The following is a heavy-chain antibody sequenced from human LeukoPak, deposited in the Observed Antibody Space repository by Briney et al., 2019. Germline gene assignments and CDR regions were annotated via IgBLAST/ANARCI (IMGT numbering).Heavy chain of an antibody. CDR1: GDSVSSNSAA. D-gene: IGHD3-10*01. V-gene: IGHV6-1*01. CDR2: TYYRSKWYN. J-gene: IGHJ6*04. Sequence: SQTLSLTCAISGDSVSSNSAAWNWIRQSPSRGLEWLGRTYYRSKWYNDYAVSVKSRITINPDTSKNQFSLQLNSVTPEDTAVYYCARLSWFGELSYYYYGMDVWGKGTTVIVSS. CDR3: ARLSWFGELSYYYYGMDV.